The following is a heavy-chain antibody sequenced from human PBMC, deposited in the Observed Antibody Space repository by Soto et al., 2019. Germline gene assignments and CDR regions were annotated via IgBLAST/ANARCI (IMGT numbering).Heavy chain of an antibody. D-gene: IGHD4-4*01. CDR2: IIPLFRTP. V-gene: IGHV1-69*12. J-gene: IGHJ6*02. Sequence: QVQLVQSGAEVKEPGSSVKVSCKASGGTFSNYAISWVRQAPGQGLEWMGGIIPLFRTPDYAQKFQGRVTITADEPTSTAYMELSSLRFDDTAVYYCARDNDRLQLGGNYYYIMDVWGQGTTITVSS. CDR1: GGTFSNYA. CDR3: ARDNDRLQLGGNYYYIMDV.